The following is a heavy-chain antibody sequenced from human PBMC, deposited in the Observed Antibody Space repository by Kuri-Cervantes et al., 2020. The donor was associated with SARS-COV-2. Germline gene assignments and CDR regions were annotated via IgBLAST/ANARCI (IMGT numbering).Heavy chain of an antibody. Sequence: GESLKISCAASGFTFSSYRMHWVRQAPGKGLVWVSRINSDGSSTSYADSVKGRFTISRDNAKNSLYLQMNSLRAEDTAVYYCARVHKAGATYYYYMDVWGKGTTVTVSS. J-gene: IGHJ6*03. CDR2: INSDGSST. V-gene: IGHV3-74*01. CDR3: ARVHKAGATYYYYMDV. D-gene: IGHD1-26*01. CDR1: GFTFSSYR.